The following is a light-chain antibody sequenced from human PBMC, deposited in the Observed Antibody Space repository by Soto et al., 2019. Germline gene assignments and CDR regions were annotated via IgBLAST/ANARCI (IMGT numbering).Light chain of an antibody. Sequence: EIVMMQSPATLSVSPGERATLSCRAGQSVSSGLAWYQQKPGQTPRLLIYAASTRATGIPARFSGSGSGTEFTLTISSLQSEDFAVYYCQQYNNWPLTFGGGTKVEIK. CDR2: AAS. CDR3: QQYNNWPLT. V-gene: IGKV3-15*01. J-gene: IGKJ4*01. CDR1: QSVSSG.